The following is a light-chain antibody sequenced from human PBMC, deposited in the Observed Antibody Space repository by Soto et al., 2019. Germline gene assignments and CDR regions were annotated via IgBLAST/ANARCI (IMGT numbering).Light chain of an antibody. Sequence: EVVLTQSPDTLSLSPGERATLSCRASQTVSNKYLTWYQQKPGQPPRLLTYGASSRATGVPDRFSGSGSGTDFTLTISRLEPEDFAMYYWQHYGASRWTFGQGTKVDIK. CDR2: GAS. J-gene: IGKJ1*01. CDR1: QTVSNKY. CDR3: QHYGASRWT. V-gene: IGKV3-20*01.